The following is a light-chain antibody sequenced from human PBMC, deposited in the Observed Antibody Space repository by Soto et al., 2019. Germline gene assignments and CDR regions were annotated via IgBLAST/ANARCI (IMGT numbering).Light chain of an antibody. V-gene: IGKV3-20*01. CDR3: QQYGSSPWT. CDR1: QSVATSD. CDR2: GAS. Sequence: EIVLTQSPGTLSLSPGERATLACRASQSVATSDLAWYQQKVGQAPRLLIYGASSRATGIPDRFSDSGSGTDFTLTISRLEPEDFAVYYCQQYGSSPWTFGQGTNVDIK. J-gene: IGKJ1*01.